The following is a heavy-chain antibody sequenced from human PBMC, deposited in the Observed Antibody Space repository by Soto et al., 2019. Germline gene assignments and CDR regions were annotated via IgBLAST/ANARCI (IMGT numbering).Heavy chain of an antibody. J-gene: IGHJ6*02. CDR2: IYYSGST. CDR1: GGSISSSSYY. Sequence: SETLSLTCTVSGGSISSSSYYWGWIRQPPGKGLEWIGSIYYSGSTYYNPSLKSRVTISVDTSKNQFSLKLSSVTAADTAVYYCARQGPDRYDYYYYGMDVWGQGTTVTVSS. V-gene: IGHV4-39*01. CDR3: ARQGPDRYDYYYYGMDV. D-gene: IGHD3-9*01.